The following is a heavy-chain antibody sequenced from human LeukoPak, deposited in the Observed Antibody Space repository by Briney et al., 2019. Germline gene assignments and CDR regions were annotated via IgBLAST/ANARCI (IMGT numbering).Heavy chain of an antibody. J-gene: IGHJ6*02. CDR1: GGSFSGYY. CDR3: ARVRYVRYYGMDV. D-gene: IGHD3-16*01. Sequence: PSETLSLTCAVYGGSFSGYYWSWIRQLPGKGLEWIGEINHSGSTNYNPSLKSRVTISVDTSKIQFSLKLSSVTAADTAVYYCARVRYVRYYGMDVWGQGTTVTVSS. V-gene: IGHV4-34*01. CDR2: INHSGST.